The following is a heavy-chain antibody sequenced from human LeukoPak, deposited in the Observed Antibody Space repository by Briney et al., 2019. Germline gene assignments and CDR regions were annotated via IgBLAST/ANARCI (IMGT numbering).Heavy chain of an antibody. CDR2: INYSGST. Sequence: ASETLSLTCAVYGGSFSGYYWSWIRQPPGKGLEWIGEINYSGSTNYNPSLKSRVTISVDTSKNQFSLKLSSVTAADTAVYYCARKSSSWPYYYYYYMDVWGKGTTVTVSS. J-gene: IGHJ6*03. CDR1: GGSFSGYY. D-gene: IGHD6-13*01. CDR3: ARKSSSWPYYYYYYMDV. V-gene: IGHV4-34*01.